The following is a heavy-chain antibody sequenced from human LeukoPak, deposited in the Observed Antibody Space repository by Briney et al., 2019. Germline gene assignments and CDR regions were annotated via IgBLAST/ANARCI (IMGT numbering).Heavy chain of an antibody. D-gene: IGHD6-19*01. CDR1: GYSISSGYY. J-gene: IGHJ4*02. Sequence: SETLSLTCAVSGYSISSGYYRGWIRQPPGKGLEWIGSIYHSGSTYYNPSLKSRVTISVDTSKNQFSLKLSSVTAADTAVYYCARLSGIAVAGTPNWGQGTLVTVSS. V-gene: IGHV4-38-2*01. CDR2: IYHSGST. CDR3: ARLSGIAVAGTPN.